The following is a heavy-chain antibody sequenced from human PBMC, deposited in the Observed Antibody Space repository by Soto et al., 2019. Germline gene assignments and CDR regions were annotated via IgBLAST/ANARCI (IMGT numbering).Heavy chain of an antibody. Sequence: PGGSLRLSCAASGFTFSSYAMSWVRQAPGKGLEWVSAISGSGGSTYYADSVKGRFTISRDNSKNTLYLQMNSLRAKDTAVYYCAKDRAAGTRGDPGLRFDPWGQGTLVTVSS. CDR2: ISGSGGST. CDR3: AKDRAAGTRGDPGLRFDP. D-gene: IGHD6-13*01. CDR1: GFTFSSYA. J-gene: IGHJ5*02. V-gene: IGHV3-23*01.